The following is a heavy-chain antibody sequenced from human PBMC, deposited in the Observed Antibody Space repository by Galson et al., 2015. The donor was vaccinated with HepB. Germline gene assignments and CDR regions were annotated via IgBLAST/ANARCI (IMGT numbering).Heavy chain of an antibody. CDR3: AKDLSGGAYYTFDY. V-gene: IGHV3-23*01. CDR2: IGTGAYI. CDR1: GFTFSNYA. Sequence: SLRLSCAASGFTFSNYALSWVRQAPGKGLEWVSTIGTGAYIYYADSVKGRFTISRDNSKNTLYLQMNTLRAEDTAVYYCAKDLSGGAYYTFDYWGQGTLVAVSS. D-gene: IGHD3-3*01. J-gene: IGHJ4*02.